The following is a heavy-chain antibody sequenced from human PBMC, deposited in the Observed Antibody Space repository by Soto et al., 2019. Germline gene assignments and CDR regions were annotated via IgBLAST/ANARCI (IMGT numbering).Heavy chain of an antibody. J-gene: IGHJ6*02. D-gene: IGHD3-10*01. CDR1: GGSISSYY. CDR3: ARQGFGPLHGLVDV. Sequence: QVQLQESGPGLVKPSETLSLSCTVSGGSISSYYWSWFRQSPGKRMEWIGYVHHSWGSSYNPSLQSRVAIALATSKSHFYLKLTSVTATDTAVYYCARQGFGPLHGLVDVWGQGTTVTVSS. CDR2: VHHSWGS. V-gene: IGHV4-59*08.